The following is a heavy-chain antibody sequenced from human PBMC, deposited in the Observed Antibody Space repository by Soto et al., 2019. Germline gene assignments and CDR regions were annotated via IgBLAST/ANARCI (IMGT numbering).Heavy chain of an antibody. J-gene: IGHJ4*02. V-gene: IGHV5-51*01. CDR3: ARGLTATLDPYHLDY. CDR2: IYPGDSDT. D-gene: IGHD1-20*01. CDR1: GYSFTSYW. Sequence: GESLKISCKGSGYSFTSYWIAWVRQMPGKGLEWMGIIYPGDSDTRYSPSFQGQVTISADNSISTAHLQWSCLKATDTAMYYCARGLTATLDPYHLDYWGQGTLVTVSS.